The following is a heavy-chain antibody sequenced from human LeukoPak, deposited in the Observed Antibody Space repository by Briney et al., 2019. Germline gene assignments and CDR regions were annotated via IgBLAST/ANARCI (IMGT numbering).Heavy chain of an antibody. CDR1: GFTFSSYA. Sequence: GGSLRLSCAASGFTFSSYAISWVRQAPGKGLEWVSAVSGNGGSTYYADSVKDRFTISRDNSKNTLDLQMNSLRAEDTAVYYCAKSVVAATYFDYWGQGTLVTVSS. CDR2: VSGNGGST. J-gene: IGHJ4*02. D-gene: IGHD2-15*01. CDR3: AKSVVAATYFDY. V-gene: IGHV3-23*01.